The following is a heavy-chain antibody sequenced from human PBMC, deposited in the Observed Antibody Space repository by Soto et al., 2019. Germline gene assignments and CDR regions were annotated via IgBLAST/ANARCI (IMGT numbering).Heavy chain of an antibody. CDR2: ISSSRSYI. CDR1: GFTFSSYS. Sequence: EVQLVESGGGLVKPGGSLRLSCAASGFTFSSYSINWVRQAPGKGLEWVSSISSSRSYIYYADSVKGRFTISRDNAKNSLYLQMNSLRAEDTAVYYCAGARYCSGGSCLLDYYFDYWGQGTLVTVSS. CDR3: AGARYCSGGSCLLDYYFDY. V-gene: IGHV3-21*01. D-gene: IGHD2-15*01. J-gene: IGHJ4*02.